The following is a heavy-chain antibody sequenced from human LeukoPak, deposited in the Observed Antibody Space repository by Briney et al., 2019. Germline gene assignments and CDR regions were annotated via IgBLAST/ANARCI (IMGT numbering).Heavy chain of an antibody. CDR2: IKHNRST. D-gene: IGHD1-26*01. CDR1: GGSFSGYY. Sequence: SVTHSLTHAVYGGSFSGYYWSRMRQPPAKGLEWPGEIKHNRSTNYNPSLQSPVTISLDTSKNQFSLKLSSVAAADTAVYYCARGVWDGYYYYGMGVWGQGTTVTVSS. J-gene: IGHJ6*02. V-gene: IGHV4-34*01. CDR3: ARGVWDGYYYYGMGV.